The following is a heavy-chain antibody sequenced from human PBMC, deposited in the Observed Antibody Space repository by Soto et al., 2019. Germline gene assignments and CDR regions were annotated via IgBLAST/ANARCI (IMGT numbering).Heavy chain of an antibody. CDR3: ARDPGKYYDSSGFPYFDY. D-gene: IGHD3-22*01. CDR1: GGSISSGGYY. Sequence: QVQLQESGPGLVKPSQTLSLTCTVSGGSISSGGYYWSWIRQHPGKGLEWIGYIYCSGSTYYNPSLKSRVTISVDTSKNQFSLKLSSVTAADTAVYYCARDPGKYYDSSGFPYFDYWGQGTLVTVSS. V-gene: IGHV4-31*03. J-gene: IGHJ4*02. CDR2: IYCSGST.